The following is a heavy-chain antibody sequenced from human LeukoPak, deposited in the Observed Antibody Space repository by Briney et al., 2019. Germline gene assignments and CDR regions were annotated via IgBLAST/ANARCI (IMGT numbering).Heavy chain of an antibody. CDR3: AKDSGLKATYSSGWLEGYFQH. J-gene: IGHJ1*01. V-gene: IGHV3-23*01. Sequence: PGGSLRLSCAASGFTFSSNTMSWVRQAPGRGLEWVSVVSGSGSSTYYADSVKGRFTIPRDNSMNTLYLQMNSLRAEDTAVYYCAKDSGLKATYSSGWLEGYFQHWGQDTLVTVSS. CDR2: VSGSGSST. CDR1: GFTFSSNT. D-gene: IGHD6-19*01.